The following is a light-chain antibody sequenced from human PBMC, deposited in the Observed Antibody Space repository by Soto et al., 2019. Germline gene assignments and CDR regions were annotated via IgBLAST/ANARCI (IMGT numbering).Light chain of an antibody. V-gene: IGKV3-15*01. J-gene: IGKJ1*01. CDR3: QQYYNWLGT. CDR2: GAS. Sequence: EIVMTQSPATLSVSPGERATLSCRASQSVSSNLAWYQQKPGQAPRLLIYGASTMATGTPARFSGSGSGTEFTLTISSLQSEDFSVYYCQQYYNWLGTFGQGTKVEIK. CDR1: QSVSSN.